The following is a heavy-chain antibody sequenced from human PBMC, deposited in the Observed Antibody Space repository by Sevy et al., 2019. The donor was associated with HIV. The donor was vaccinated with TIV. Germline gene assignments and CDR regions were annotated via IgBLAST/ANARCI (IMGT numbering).Heavy chain of an antibody. Sequence: GGSLRLSCAASGFTFSSHWMQWVRQAPGKGLVWVSRINYDGSYTNYADSVKGRFTISRDNAKSTLYLQMNSLGAEDTALYYCARSKVGVGDAFDIWGQGTMVTVSS. J-gene: IGHJ3*02. CDR3: ARSKVGVGDAFDI. D-gene: IGHD3-16*01. CDR2: INYDGSYT. CDR1: GFTFSSHW. V-gene: IGHV3-74*01.